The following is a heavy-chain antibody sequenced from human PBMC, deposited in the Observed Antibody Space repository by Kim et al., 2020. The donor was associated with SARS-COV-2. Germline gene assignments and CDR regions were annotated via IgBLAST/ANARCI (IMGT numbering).Heavy chain of an antibody. CDR3: ARDWSRFLEWLFYRYYYYGMDV. V-gene: IGHV3-30-3*01. CDR2: ISYDGSNK. CDR1: GFTVSSYA. D-gene: IGHD3-3*01. J-gene: IGHJ6*02. Sequence: GGSLRLSCAASGFTVSSYAMHWVRQAPGKGLEWVAVISYDGSNKYYADSVKGRFTISRDNSKNTLYLQMNSLRAEDTAVYYCARDWSRFLEWLFYRYYYYGMDVWGQGTTVTVSS.